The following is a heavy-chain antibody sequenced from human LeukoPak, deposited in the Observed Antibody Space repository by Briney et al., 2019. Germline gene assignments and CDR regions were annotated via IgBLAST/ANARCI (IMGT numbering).Heavy chain of an antibody. V-gene: IGHV4-30-2*01. CDR2: IYHSGST. CDR3: ARVRTVVVPAAIPLNYYYYMDV. D-gene: IGHD2-2*02. J-gene: IGHJ6*03. CDR1: GGSISSGGYY. Sequence: SQTLSLTCTVSGGSISSGGYYWGWIRQPPGRGLEWIGYIYHSGSTYYNPSLKSRVTISVERSKNQFSLKLSSVTAADTAVYYCARVRTVVVPAAIPLNYYYYMDVWGKGTTVTVSS.